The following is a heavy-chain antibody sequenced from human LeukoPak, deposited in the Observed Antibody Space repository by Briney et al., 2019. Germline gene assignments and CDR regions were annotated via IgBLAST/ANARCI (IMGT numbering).Heavy chain of an antibody. CDR3: ARARGYYDSSGYYPGAFDI. CDR1: GGSLSSYY. D-gene: IGHD3-22*01. V-gene: IGHV4-59*01. Sequence: SETLSLTCTVSGGSLSSYYWSWLRQPPGKGLEWIGYIYYSGSTNYNPSLKSRVTISVDTSKNQFSLKLSSVTAADTAVYYCARARGYYDSSGYYPGAFDIWGQGTMVTVSS. J-gene: IGHJ3*02. CDR2: IYYSGST.